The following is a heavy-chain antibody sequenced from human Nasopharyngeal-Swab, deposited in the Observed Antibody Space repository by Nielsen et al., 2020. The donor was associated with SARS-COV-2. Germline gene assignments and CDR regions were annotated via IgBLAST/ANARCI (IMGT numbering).Heavy chain of an antibody. V-gene: IGHV3-49*03. D-gene: IGHD3-22*01. CDR3: TREQPDYYDSSGYYPIPFDS. CDR2: IRSKAYGGTT. CDR1: GFTFGDYA. Sequence: GGSLRLSCTASGFTFGDYAMSWFRQAPGKGLEWVGFIRSKAYGGTTEYAASVKGRFTISRDDSKSIAYLQMNSLKTEGTAVYYCTREQPDYYDSSGYYPIPFDSWGQGTLVTVSS. J-gene: IGHJ4*02.